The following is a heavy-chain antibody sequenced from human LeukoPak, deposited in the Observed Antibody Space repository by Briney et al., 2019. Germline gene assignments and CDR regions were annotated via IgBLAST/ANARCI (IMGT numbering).Heavy chain of an antibody. CDR3: ARLYYDFWSGYPYYFDY. D-gene: IGHD3-3*01. V-gene: IGHV4-39*01. CDR1: GGSISSSSYY. Sequence: SETLSLTCTVSGGSISSSSYYWGWIRQPPGKGLEWIGSIYYGGSTYYNPSLKSRVTISVDTSKNQFSLKLSSVTAADTAVYYCARLYYDFWSGYPYYFDYWGQGTLVTVSS. CDR2: IYYGGST. J-gene: IGHJ4*02.